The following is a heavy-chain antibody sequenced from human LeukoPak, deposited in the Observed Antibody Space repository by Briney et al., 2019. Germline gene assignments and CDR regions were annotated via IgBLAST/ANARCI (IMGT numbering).Heavy chain of an antibody. J-gene: IGHJ4*02. Sequence: GGSLRLSCAASGFTFNIAWMSWVRQAPGKGLEWVGRIKSKTDGETTDYAAPVKGRFTISRDDSKNTLYLQMNSLKTEDTAVYYCTTLHSGWGQGTLVTVSS. CDR3: TTLHSG. V-gene: IGHV3-15*01. CDR2: IKSKTDGETT. CDR1: GFTFNIAW. D-gene: IGHD1-26*01.